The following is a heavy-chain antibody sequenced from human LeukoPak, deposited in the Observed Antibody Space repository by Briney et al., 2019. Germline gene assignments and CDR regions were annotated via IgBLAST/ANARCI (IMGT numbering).Heavy chain of an antibody. CDR1: GFIFSSYS. CDR3: AKKKYDGRGFDP. CDR2: ITSLGTRV. Sequence: PGGSLRLSRAASGFIFSSYSMNWVRQAPGKGLEWVSLITSLGTRVYYADSVRGRFTVSRDNAKNSLYLQMDSLRVEDTAVYYCAKKKYDGRGFDPWGQGTLVTVSS. V-gene: IGHV3-21*01. D-gene: IGHD3-16*01. J-gene: IGHJ5*02.